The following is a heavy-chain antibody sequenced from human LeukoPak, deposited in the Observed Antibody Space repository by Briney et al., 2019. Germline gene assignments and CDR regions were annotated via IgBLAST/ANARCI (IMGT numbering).Heavy chain of an antibody. V-gene: IGHV3-33*01. J-gene: IGHJ4*02. D-gene: IGHD6-19*01. CDR2: IWYDGSNK. CDR1: GFTFSSYG. Sequence: GGSLRLSCAASGFTFSSYGMHWVRQAPGKGLEWVAVIWYDGSNKYYADSVKGRFTISRDNSKNTLYLQMNSLRAEDTAVYYCARDLAEAGTAPDYWGQGTLVTVSS. CDR3: ARDLAEAGTAPDY.